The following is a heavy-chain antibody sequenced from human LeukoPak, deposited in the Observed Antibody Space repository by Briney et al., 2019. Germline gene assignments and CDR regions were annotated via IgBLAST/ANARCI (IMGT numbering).Heavy chain of an antibody. CDR2: ISGSGGST. CDR3: AKNPRGDDWFDP. D-gene: IGHD3-10*01. V-gene: IGHV3-23*01. J-gene: IGHJ5*02. Sequence: PGGALRLSCAACGFTFSSYGMSWGRQAPGKGLEWVSAISGSGGSTYYADSVKGRFTISRDNSKNTLYLQMNSLRAEDTAVYYCAKNPRGDDWFDPWGQGTLVTVSS. CDR1: GFTFSSYG.